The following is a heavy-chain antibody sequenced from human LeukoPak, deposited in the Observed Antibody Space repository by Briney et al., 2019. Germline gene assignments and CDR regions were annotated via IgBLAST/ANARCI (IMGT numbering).Heavy chain of an antibody. CDR3: AKESRYSGYD. V-gene: IGHV4-61*03. D-gene: IGHD5-12*01. J-gene: IGHJ4*02. CDR1: GDSVSNGNYY. CDR2: IYYTGKT. Sequence: PSETLSLTCTVPGDSVSNGNYYWSWLRQPPGKALEWIGYIYYTGKTYYNPSLEGRVTILVDTSRNHFSVKLSSVTAADTAVYYCAKESRYSGYDWGQGTLVTVSS.